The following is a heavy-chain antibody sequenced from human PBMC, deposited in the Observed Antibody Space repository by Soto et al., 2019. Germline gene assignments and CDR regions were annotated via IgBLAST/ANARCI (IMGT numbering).Heavy chain of an antibody. CDR1: GYTFTSYG. V-gene: IGHV1-18*01. J-gene: IGHJ4*02. Sequence: QVQLVQSGAEVKKPGASVKVSCKASGYTFTSYGISWVRQAPGQGLERMGWISAYNGHTNFAQKLQGRVTMTTDTTTSKAYMELMNLRTDDTAVDYCARDPSYGDYVGDYWGQGTLVTVSS. CDR2: ISAYNGHT. D-gene: IGHD4-17*01. CDR3: ARDPSYGDYVGDY.